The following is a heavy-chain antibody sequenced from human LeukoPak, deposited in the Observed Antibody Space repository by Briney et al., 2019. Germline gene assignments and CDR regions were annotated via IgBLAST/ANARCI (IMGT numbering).Heavy chain of an antibody. D-gene: IGHD6-13*01. CDR3: ARTPDPFTATWYWFDS. Sequence: GESLKLSCKGSEYRFANYWIGWVRQMPGKGLEWLGIIYPDDFDVRYSPSLQGHVTISADKSVNTAYLQWSSLKASDTAMYYCARTPDPFTATWYWFDSWGQGTLVTVSS. V-gene: IGHV5-51*03. CDR1: EYRFANYW. J-gene: IGHJ5*01. CDR2: IYPDDFDV.